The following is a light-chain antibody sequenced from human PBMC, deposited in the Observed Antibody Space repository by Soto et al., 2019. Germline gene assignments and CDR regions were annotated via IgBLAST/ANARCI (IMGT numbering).Light chain of an antibody. V-gene: IGKV3-20*01. CDR3: QQYGRSPLLYT. CDR2: AAS. J-gene: IGKJ2*01. Sequence: ETVLTQSPGTLSLSPGEGATLSCRASQSVTNNFLAWYQQKPGQAPRLLIYAASTRAAGVPDRFSGSGSGTEFTLTITRLEPEDFAVYYCQQYGRSPLLYTFGQGTKLGVK. CDR1: QSVTNNF.